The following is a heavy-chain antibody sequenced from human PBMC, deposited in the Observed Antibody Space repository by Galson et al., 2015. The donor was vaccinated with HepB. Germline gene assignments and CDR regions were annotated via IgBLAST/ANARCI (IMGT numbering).Heavy chain of an antibody. CDR3: AKRYCSGGSCFIPGLRYFDY. CDR1: GFTFSSYA. J-gene: IGHJ4*02. Sequence: SLRLSCAASGFTFSSYAMSWIRQAPGKGLEWVSAISGSGGSTYYADSVKGRFTISRDNSKNTLYLQMNSLRAEDTAVYYCAKRYCSGGSCFIPGLRYFDYWGQGTLVTGSS. V-gene: IGHV3-23*01. CDR2: ISGSGGST. D-gene: IGHD2-15*01.